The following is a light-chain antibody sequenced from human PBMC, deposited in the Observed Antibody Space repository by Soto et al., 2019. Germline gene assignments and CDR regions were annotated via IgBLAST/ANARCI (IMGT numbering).Light chain of an antibody. J-gene: IGKJ2*01. CDR2: GAS. CDR3: QQYYNWPPYT. CDR1: QSVSSN. Sequence: EIVMTQSPVTLSVSPGERATLSCRASQSVSSNLAWYQQKPGQAPRLLIYGASSRATGIPARFSGSGSGTDFTLTISSLQSEDFAVYYCQQYYNWPPYTFGQGTKLEIK. V-gene: IGKV3-15*01.